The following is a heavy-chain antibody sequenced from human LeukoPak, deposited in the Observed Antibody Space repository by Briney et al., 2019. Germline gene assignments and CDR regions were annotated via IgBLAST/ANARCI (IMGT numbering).Heavy chain of an antibody. CDR1: GLTFSSYA. V-gene: IGHV3-21*01. CDR2: ISSSSTYI. D-gene: IGHD3-3*01. J-gene: IGHJ6*03. CDR3: ARAPAMILRPNYMDV. Sequence: GGSLRLSCAASGLTFSSYAMSWVRQAPGKGLEWVSFISSSSTYIYYADSMKGRFTISRDDAKSSLYLQMNSLRAEDTAVYYCARAPAMILRPNYMDVWGKGTTVTVSS.